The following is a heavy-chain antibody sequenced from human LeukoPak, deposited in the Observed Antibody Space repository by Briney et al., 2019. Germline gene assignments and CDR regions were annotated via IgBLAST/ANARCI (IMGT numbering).Heavy chain of an antibody. V-gene: IGHV3-30*04. Sequence: QSGGSLRLSCAASGFTFSTYAMHWVRQAPGEGLEWVAFISYDGSEKYYPDYVKGRFTTSRDNSKNTLYLQINSLISEDTAVYYCASEPRDRNYDFEYWGQGTLVTVSS. CDR3: ASEPRDRNYDFEY. CDR1: GFTFSTYA. D-gene: IGHD4-11*01. J-gene: IGHJ4*02. CDR2: ISYDGSEK.